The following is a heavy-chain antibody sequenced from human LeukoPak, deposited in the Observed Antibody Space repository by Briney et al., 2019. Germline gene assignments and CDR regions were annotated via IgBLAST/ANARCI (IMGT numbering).Heavy chain of an antibody. J-gene: IGHJ6*02. V-gene: IGHV4-59*01. CDR1: GGSISTYY. D-gene: IGHD3-10*01. CDR3: ARTSRHFYGSGTKLTPWPADMDV. Sequence: PSETLSLTCSVSGGSISTYYWTWIRQPPGKGLEWIGYIYDSGKTKYNPSLNSRATISVDTSKNQFSLRVISVTAADTAVYYCARTSRHFYGSGTKLTPWPADMDVWGQGTTVIVSS. CDR2: IYDSGKT.